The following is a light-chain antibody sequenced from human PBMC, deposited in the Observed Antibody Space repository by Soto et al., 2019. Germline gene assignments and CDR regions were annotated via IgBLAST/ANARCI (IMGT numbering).Light chain of an antibody. CDR3: QQYGSSSWT. CDR2: GAS. CDR1: QSVSSSY. V-gene: IGKV3-20*01. Sequence: QSPVTLSFYQRERATLSCRASQSVSSSYLAWYQQQPGQAPRLLIYGASSRATGIPDRFSGSGSGTDFTLTISRMEPEDFPVYYCQQYGSSSWTFGQGTKVDIK. J-gene: IGKJ1*01.